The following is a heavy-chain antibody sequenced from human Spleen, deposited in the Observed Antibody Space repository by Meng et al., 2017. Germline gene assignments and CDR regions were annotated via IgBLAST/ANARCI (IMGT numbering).Heavy chain of an antibody. Sequence: VQLRDSGPGLVRPSETLSLTCAVSGASVSSGTSYWTWIRQPPGKGLEWVGFIDYSRRTNYYPSLKSRVTISVDTSKNQFSLKLTSVTAADTAVYYCAGGPWEFDYWGQGTLVTVSS. CDR2: IDYSRRT. V-gene: IGHV4-61*01. D-gene: IGHD1-26*01. CDR3: AGGPWEFDY. J-gene: IGHJ4*02. CDR1: GASVSSGTSY.